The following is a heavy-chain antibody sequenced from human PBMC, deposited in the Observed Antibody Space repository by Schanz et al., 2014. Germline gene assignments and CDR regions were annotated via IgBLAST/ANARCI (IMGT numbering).Heavy chain of an antibody. J-gene: IGHJ4*02. D-gene: IGHD5-18*01. V-gene: IGHV3-74*02. Sequence: EVQLVESGGGLVQPGGSLRLSCVASGFTFSDHYMDWVRQAPGKGLEWVSRLNFDETYTSYADSVKGRFTISRDNAKNTVYLQMTSLRVEDTAVYYCARGGADSAMAHEYWGRGTLVTVSS. CDR1: GFTFSDHY. CDR2: LNFDETYT. CDR3: ARGGADSAMAHEY.